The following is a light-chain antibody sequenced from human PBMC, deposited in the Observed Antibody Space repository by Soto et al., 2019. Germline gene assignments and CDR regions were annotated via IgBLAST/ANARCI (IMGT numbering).Light chain of an antibody. V-gene: IGLV2-23*01. CDR2: EAF. Sequence: QSVLTQPASVSGSPGESITISRPGTNSDVGSYNLVSWYQQHPGTAPKLMIYEAFKRPSGVSNRFSGSKSGDTASLTISGLQAEDEADYYCCSYAGSTTLYVFGTGTKVTVL. CDR1: NSDVGSYNL. CDR3: CSYAGSTTLYV. J-gene: IGLJ1*01.